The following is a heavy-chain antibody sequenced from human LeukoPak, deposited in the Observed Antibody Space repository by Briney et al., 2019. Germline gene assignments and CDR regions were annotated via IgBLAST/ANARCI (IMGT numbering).Heavy chain of an antibody. J-gene: IGHJ4*02. CDR1: GFTFSSYG. Sequence: GRSLRLSCAASGFTFSSYGMHWVRQAPGKGLEWVAVIWYDGSNKYYADSVKGRFTISRDNSKNTLYLQMNSLRAEDTAVYYCAKEGEVGVYFDYWGQGTLVTVSS. CDR3: AKEGEVGVYFDY. V-gene: IGHV3-33*06. D-gene: IGHD1-26*01. CDR2: IWYDGSNK.